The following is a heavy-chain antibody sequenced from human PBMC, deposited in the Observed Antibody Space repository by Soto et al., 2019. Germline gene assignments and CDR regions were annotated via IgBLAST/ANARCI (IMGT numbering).Heavy chain of an antibody. D-gene: IGHD3-16*01. CDR2: MNPNSGNT. V-gene: IGHV1-8*01. CDR3: TRVGPHAMDV. CDR1: GYTCSSYD. Sequence: QVQLVQSGAEVKKPGASVKVSCKASGYTCSSYDINWVRQAPGQGPEWLGWMNPNSGNTGYAQRLQGRVTMTRNTSTRTAYMELRSLRSEDTAVYYCTRVGPHAMDVWGQGTAVTVSS. J-gene: IGHJ6*02.